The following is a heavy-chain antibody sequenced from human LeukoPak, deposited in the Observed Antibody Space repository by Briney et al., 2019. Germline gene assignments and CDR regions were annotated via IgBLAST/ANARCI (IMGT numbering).Heavy chain of an antibody. CDR1: GGSISSYY. CDR2: IYYSGST. CDR3: ARLDEYSRQFDP. J-gene: IGHJ5*02. V-gene: IGHV4-59*01. Sequence: PSETLSLTCTVSGGSISSYYWSWIRQPPGKGLEWIGYIYYSGSTNYNPSLKSRVTISVDTSKNQFSLKLSSVTAADTAVYYCARLDEYSRQFDPWGQGTLVTVSS. D-gene: IGHD6-6*01.